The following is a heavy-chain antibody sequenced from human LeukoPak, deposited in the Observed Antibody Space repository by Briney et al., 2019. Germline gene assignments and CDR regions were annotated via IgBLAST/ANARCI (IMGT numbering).Heavy chain of an antibody. CDR3: ARARGRAYYDDSSGYRVPFDP. D-gene: IGHD3-22*01. J-gene: IGHJ5*02. CDR1: GGSISGYY. Sequence: SETLSLTCTVSGGSISGYYWSWIRQPPGKGLEWIGEINHSGSTNYNPSLKSRVTISVDTSKNQFSLKLSSVTAANTAVYYCARARGRAYYDDSSGYRVPFDPRGQGTLVTVSS. V-gene: IGHV4-34*01. CDR2: INHSGST.